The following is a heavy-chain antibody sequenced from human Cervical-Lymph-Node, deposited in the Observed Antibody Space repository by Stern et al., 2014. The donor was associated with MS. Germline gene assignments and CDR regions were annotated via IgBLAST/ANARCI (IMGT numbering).Heavy chain of an antibody. Sequence: VQLVESGAEVKKPGASMKVSCKASGYNFTNYYIHWVRQAPGQGLEWMGRINTNSGGTKYAQKFQGRFTLTRDTSVSTAYMEVSRLMFDDTAVYYCARRVTRNNFDSWGQGTLIIVSS. D-gene: IGHD4-17*01. CDR2: INTNSGGT. V-gene: IGHV1-2*06. CDR1: GYNFTNYY. J-gene: IGHJ4*02. CDR3: ARRVTRNNFDS.